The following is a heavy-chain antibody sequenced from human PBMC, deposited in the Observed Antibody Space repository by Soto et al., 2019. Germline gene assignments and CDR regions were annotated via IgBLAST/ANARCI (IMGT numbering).Heavy chain of an antibody. CDR2: IIPMFGTA. CDR3: ARSVGVTTLSYLDF. Sequence: QVHLVQSGAEVKKPGSSVKVSCKASGGTFSSHGISWVRQVPGQGLEWMGGIIPMFGTATSTQNFQGRLTITADEPTSTAYIALSSLTSEDTAVYFCARSVGVTTLSYLDFWGQGTLVTVSS. D-gene: IGHD2-21*01. V-gene: IGHV1-69*01. J-gene: IGHJ4*02. CDR1: GGTFSSHG.